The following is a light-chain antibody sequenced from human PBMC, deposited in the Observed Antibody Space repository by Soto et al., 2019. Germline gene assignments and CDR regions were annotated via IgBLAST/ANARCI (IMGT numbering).Light chain of an antibody. J-gene: IGLJ1*01. CDR1: SSDVGGYKY. CDR3: SSYTSSSTPYV. V-gene: IGLV2-14*01. CDR2: DVS. Sequence: QSALTQPASVSGSPGQPISITCTGTSSDVGGYKYVSWYQQHPGKAPKLMIYDVSNRPSGVSNRFSGSKSGNTASLTISGLQSEDEADYYCSSYTSSSTPYVFGTGTKLTVL.